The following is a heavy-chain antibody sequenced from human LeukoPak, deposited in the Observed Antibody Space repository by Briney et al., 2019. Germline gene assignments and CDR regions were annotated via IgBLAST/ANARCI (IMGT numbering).Heavy chain of an antibody. D-gene: IGHD3-3*01. CDR3: AREVGYQYYDFWSGPRLDY. CDR1: GYTFTGYY. J-gene: IGHJ4*02. V-gene: IGHV1-2*02. CDR2: INPNSGGT. Sequence: ASVKVSCKASGYTFTGYYMHWVRQAPGQGLEWMGWINPNSGGTNYAQKFQGRVTMTRDTPISTAYMELSRLRSDDTAVYYCAREVGYQYYDFWSGPRLDYWGQGTLVTVSS.